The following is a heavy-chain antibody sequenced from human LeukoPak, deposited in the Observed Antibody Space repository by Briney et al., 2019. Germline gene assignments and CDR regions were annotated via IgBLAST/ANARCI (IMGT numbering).Heavy chain of an antibody. J-gene: IGHJ6*03. CDR1: GGSISSGSYF. CDR2: INHSGST. V-gene: IGHV4-39*07. Sequence: PSETLSLTCSVSGGSISSGSYFWGWIRQPPGKGLERIGEINHSGSTNYNPSLKSRVTISVDTSKNQFSLKLSSVTAADTAVYYCARVTISYCSSTSCYYYYYMDVWGKGTTVTVSS. CDR3: ARVTISYCSSTSCYYYYYMDV. D-gene: IGHD2-2*01.